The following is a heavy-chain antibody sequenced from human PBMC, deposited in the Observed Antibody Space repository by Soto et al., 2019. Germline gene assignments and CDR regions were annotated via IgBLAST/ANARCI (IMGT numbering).Heavy chain of an antibody. V-gene: IGHV3-53*04. J-gene: IGHJ4*02. Sequence: GGSLRLSCAASGFTVSSNYMSWVRQAPGKGLEWVSVIYSGGSTYYADSVKGRFTISRHNSKNTLYLQMNSLRAEDTAVYYCARGNGWFGELSKYFDYWGQGTLVTVSS. D-gene: IGHD3-10*01. CDR2: IYSGGST. CDR1: GFTVSSNY. CDR3: ARGNGWFGELSKYFDY.